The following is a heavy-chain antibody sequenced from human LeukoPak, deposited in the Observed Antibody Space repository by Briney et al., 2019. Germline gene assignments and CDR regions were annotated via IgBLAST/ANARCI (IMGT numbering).Heavy chain of an antibody. CDR1: GGSINSGRYY. Sequence: SETLSLTCTVSGGSINSGRYYWSWIRQPAGKGLEWIGHIYHSGSTYYNPSLKSRVTISIDTSKNHFSLKLTSVTAADTAVFYCARRYCSRTSCFTDAFDIWGQGTMVTVSS. D-gene: IGHD2-2*02. CDR2: IYHSGST. J-gene: IGHJ3*02. CDR3: ARRYCSRTSCFTDAFDI. V-gene: IGHV4-61*09.